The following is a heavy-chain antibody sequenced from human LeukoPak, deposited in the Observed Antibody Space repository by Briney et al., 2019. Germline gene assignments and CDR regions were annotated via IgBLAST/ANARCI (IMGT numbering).Heavy chain of an antibody. Sequence: GGSLRLSCAASGFTFSSYSMNWVRQAPGKGLEWVSYISSSSSTIYYADSVKGRFTISRDNSKNTLYLQMNSLRAEDTAVYYCAKDGGITIFGVVAHLDVWGKGTTVTVSS. J-gene: IGHJ6*04. CDR3: AKDGGITIFGVVAHLDV. D-gene: IGHD3-3*01. CDR2: ISSSSSTI. V-gene: IGHV3-48*01. CDR1: GFTFSSYS.